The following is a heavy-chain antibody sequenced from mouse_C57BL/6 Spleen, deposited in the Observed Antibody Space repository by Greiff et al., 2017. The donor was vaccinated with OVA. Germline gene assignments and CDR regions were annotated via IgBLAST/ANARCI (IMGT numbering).Heavy chain of an antibody. D-gene: IGHD2-5*01. Sequence: EVQLVESGGGLVQPGGSLSLSCAASGFTFTDYYMSWVRQPPGKALEWLGFIRNKAIGYTTEYSASVKGRFTISRDNSQSILYLQMNALRAEDSATYYCARAYYSNYYAMDYWGQGTSVTVSS. CDR3: ARAYYSNYYAMDY. CDR2: IRNKAIGYTT. V-gene: IGHV7-3*01. J-gene: IGHJ4*01. CDR1: GFTFTDYY.